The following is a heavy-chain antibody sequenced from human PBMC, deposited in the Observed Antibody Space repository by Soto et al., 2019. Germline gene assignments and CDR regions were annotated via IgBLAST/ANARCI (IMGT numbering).Heavy chain of an antibody. D-gene: IGHD3-9*01. CDR2: ISYDGSNK. J-gene: IGHJ6*02. V-gene: IGHV3-30*18. Sequence: GGSLRLSCAASGFTFSSYGMHWVRQAPGKGLEWVAVISYDGSNKYYADSVKGRFTISRDNSKDTLYLQMNSLRAEDTAVYYCAKDSGSQDILTGYYTPYYYYGMDVWGQGTTVTVSS. CDR1: GFTFSSYG. CDR3: AKDSGSQDILTGYYTPYYYYGMDV.